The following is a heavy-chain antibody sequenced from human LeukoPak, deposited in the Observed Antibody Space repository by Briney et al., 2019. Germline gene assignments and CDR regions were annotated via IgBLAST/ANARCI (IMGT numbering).Heavy chain of an antibody. CDR1: GFTFSSYW. J-gene: IGHJ4*02. D-gene: IGHD2-2*01. V-gene: IGHV3-7*01. Sequence: GGSLKLSCAASGFTFSSYWMSWVRQAPGKGRKWVANIKRDGSEQYYVDSVKGRFTISRDNAKNSLYLQMNSLRAEDTAVYFCARQSSTSWYYFDYWGQGTLVTVSS. CDR2: IKRDGSEQ. CDR3: ARQSSTSWYYFDY.